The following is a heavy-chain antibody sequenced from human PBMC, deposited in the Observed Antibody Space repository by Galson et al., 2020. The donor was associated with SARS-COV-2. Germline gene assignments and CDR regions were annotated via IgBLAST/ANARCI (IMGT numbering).Heavy chain of an antibody. Sequence: SETLSLTCTVSGGSISSSSYYWGWIRQPPGKGLEWIGSIYYSGSTYYNPSLKSRVTISVDTYKNQFSLKLSSVTAADTAVYYCARDGASTWYYGMDVWGQGTTVTVSS. J-gene: IGHJ6*02. D-gene: IGHD1-26*01. CDR2: IYYSGST. CDR1: GGSISSSSYY. V-gene: IGHV4-39*07. CDR3: ARDGASTWYYGMDV.